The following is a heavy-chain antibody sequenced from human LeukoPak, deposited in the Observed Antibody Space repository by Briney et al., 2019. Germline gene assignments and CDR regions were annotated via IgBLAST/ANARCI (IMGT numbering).Heavy chain of an antibody. J-gene: IGHJ3*02. V-gene: IGHV3-21*06. Sequence: GGSLRLSCAASGFTFSSYTMNWVRQAPGKGLEWVSSISSSSSYIYYADSVKGRFTISRDNAKNSLYLQMNSLRAEDTAVYYCARDTYDILTGYYKWAFDIWGQGTMVSVSS. CDR1: GFTFSSYT. D-gene: IGHD3-9*01. CDR3: ARDTYDILTGYYKWAFDI. CDR2: ISSSSSYI.